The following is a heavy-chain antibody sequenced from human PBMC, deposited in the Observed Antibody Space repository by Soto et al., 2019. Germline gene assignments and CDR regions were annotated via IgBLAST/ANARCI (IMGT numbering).Heavy chain of an antibody. CDR1: GFTFSSYG. CDR2: ISYDGSNK. D-gene: IGHD2-15*01. J-gene: IGHJ4*02. CDR3: AKTPPFLDY. Sequence: QVQLVESGGGVVQPGRSLRLSCAASGFTFSSYGMHWVRQAPGKGLEWVAVISYDGSNKYYADSVKGRFTISRDNSKNTLYLQMSSLRAEDTAVYYCAKTPPFLDYWGQGTLVTVSS. V-gene: IGHV3-30*18.